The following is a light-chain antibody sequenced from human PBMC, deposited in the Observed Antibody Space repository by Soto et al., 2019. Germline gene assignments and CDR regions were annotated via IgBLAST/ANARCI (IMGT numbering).Light chain of an antibody. CDR1: QTVRNNY. CDR3: QQYGGTPPIT. CDR2: DAS. J-gene: IGKJ5*01. V-gene: IGKV3-20*01. Sequence: EFVLTQSPGTLSLSPGERATLSCRASQTVRNNYLAWYQQKPGQAPRLLIYDASSRATGIPDRFSGGGSGTDFTLTISRLGPEDFAVYYCQQYGGTPPITFGQGTRLEIK.